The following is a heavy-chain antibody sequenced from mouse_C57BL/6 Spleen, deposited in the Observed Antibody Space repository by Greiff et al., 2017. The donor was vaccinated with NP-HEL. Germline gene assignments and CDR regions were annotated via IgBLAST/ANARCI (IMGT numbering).Heavy chain of an antibody. CDR3: ARRDYSNYDAMDY. CDR1: GFSLSTSGMG. D-gene: IGHD2-5*01. Sequence: QVTLKVCGPGILQSSQTLSLTCSFSGFSLSTSGMGVSWIRQPSGKGLEWLAHIYWDDDKRYNPSLKSRLTISKDTSRNQVFLKITSVDTADTATYYCARRDYSNYDAMDYWGQGTSVTVSS. J-gene: IGHJ4*01. CDR2: IYWDDDK. V-gene: IGHV8-12*01.